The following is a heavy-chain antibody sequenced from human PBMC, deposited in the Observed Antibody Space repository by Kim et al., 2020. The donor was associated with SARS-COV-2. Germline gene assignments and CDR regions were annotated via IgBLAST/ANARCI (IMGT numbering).Heavy chain of an antibody. J-gene: IGHJ5*02. D-gene: IGHD3-3*01. CDR2: IYYSGST. V-gene: IGHV4-39*01. Sequence: SETLSLTCTVSGGSISSSSYYWGWIRQPPGKGLEWIGSIYYSGSTYYNPSLKSRVTISVDTSKNQFSLKLSSVTAADTAVYYCARLGLFLGEIWFDPWGQGTLVTVSS. CDR3: ARLGLFLGEIWFDP. CDR1: GGSISSSSYY.